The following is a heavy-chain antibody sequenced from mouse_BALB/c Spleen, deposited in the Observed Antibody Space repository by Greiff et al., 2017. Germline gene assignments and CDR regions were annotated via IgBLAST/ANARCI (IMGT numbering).Heavy chain of an antibody. D-gene: IGHD2-4*01. CDR2: ISSGSSTI. V-gene: IGHV5-17*02. J-gene: IGHJ1*01. CDR1: GFTFSSFG. Sequence: EVQGVESGGGLVQPGGSRKLSCAASGFTFSSFGMHWVRQAPEKGLEWVAYISSGSSTIYYADTVKGRFTISRDNPKNTLFLQMTSLRSEDTAMYYCARSYYDYDGGYFDVWGAGTTVTVSS. CDR3: ARSYYDYDGGYFDV.